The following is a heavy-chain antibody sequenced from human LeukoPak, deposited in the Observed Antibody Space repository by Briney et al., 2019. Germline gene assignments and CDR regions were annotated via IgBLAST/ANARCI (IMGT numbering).Heavy chain of an antibody. D-gene: IGHD6-13*01. CDR2: ISYDGSNK. J-gene: IGHJ4*02. CDR1: GFTFSSYG. Sequence: GGSLRLSCAASGFTFSSYGMHWVRQAPGKGLEWVAVISYDGSNKYYADSVKGRFTISRDNSKNTLYLQMNSLRAEDTAVYYCAKDRAGVLSSSWYGMDYWGQGTLVTVSS. CDR3: AKDRAGVLSSSWYGMDY. V-gene: IGHV3-30*18.